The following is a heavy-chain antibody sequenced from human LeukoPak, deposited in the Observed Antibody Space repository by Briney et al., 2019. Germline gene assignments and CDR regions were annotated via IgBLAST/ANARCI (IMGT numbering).Heavy chain of an antibody. CDR2: IRGSGGST. V-gene: IGHV3-23*01. CDR3: AKGPHVCSGGSCPRWENWFDY. D-gene: IGHD2-15*01. J-gene: IGHJ4*02. Sequence: GGSLRLSCAAPGFTFSSYAMSWVRQAPGKGLEWVSAIRGSGGSTYYADSVKGRFTISRDNSKNTLYLQMNSLRAEDTAVYYCAKGPHVCSGGSCPRWENWFDYWGQGTLVTVSS. CDR1: GFTFSSYA.